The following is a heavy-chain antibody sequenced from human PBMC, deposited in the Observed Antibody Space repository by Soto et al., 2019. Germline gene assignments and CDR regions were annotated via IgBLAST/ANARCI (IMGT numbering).Heavy chain of an antibody. Sequence: GGSLRLSCAASGFTFSNYAMSWVRQAPGKGLEWVSTISGRVGNTYYADSVKGRFTISRDNSRNTLYLQMDSLRVEDSAVYSCAKAGCSGGTCYLYYFDYWGQGALVTVSS. CDR2: ISGRVGNT. J-gene: IGHJ4*02. V-gene: IGHV3-23*01. D-gene: IGHD2-15*01. CDR1: GFTFSNYA. CDR3: AKAGCSGGTCYLYYFDY.